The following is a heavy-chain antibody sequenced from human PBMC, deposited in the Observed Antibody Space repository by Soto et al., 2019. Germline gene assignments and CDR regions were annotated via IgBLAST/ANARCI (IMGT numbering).Heavy chain of an antibody. V-gene: IGHV1-3*01. Sequence: ASVKVSCKASGYTFTSYAMHWVRQAPGQRLEWMGWINAGNGNTKYSQKFQGRVTITRDTSASTAYMELSSLRSEDTAVYYCARPSSGYERYYYYGMDVWGQGTTVTAP. CDR3: ARPSSGYERYYYYGMDV. J-gene: IGHJ6*02. CDR2: INAGNGNT. CDR1: GYTFTSYA. D-gene: IGHD5-12*01.